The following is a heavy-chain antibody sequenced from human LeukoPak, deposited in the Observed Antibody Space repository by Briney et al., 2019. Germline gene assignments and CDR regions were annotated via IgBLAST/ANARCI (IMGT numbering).Heavy chain of an antibody. CDR3: VRERDDYGDYRRRYFDS. CDR2: ITGYNGTT. D-gene: IGHD4-17*01. V-gene: IGHV1-18*01. Sequence: ASVKVSCKASGYTFPSYNINWVRQAPGQGLEWMGWITGYNGTTNYAQKFQGRITMTTDTSTTTAYMELRTLKSDDTAVYYCVRERDDYGDYRRRYFDSWGQGALVTVSS. CDR1: GYTFPSYN. J-gene: IGHJ4*02.